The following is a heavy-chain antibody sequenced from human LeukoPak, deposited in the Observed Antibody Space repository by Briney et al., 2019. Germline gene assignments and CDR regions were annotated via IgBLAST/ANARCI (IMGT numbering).Heavy chain of an antibody. V-gene: IGHV4-59*01. CDR2: IYYSGST. Sequence: PSETLSLTCTVSGGSISSYYWGWIRQPPGKGLEWIGYIYYSGSTNYNPSLKSRVTISVDTSKNQFSLKLSSVTAADTAVYYCARDHSSSWFMYGMDVWGKGTTVTVSS. D-gene: IGHD6-13*01. CDR1: GGSISSYY. CDR3: ARDHSSSWFMYGMDV. J-gene: IGHJ6*04.